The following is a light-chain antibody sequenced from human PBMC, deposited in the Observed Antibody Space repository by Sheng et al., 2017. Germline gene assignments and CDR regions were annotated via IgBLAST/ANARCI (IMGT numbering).Light chain of an antibody. V-gene: IGKV3-11*01. Sequence: EIVLTQSPGTLSLSAGERATLSCRASQKISSSHLAWYQQKPGQAPRLLIYDASNRATGIPARFSGSGSGTDFTLTISSLEPEDFAVYYCQQSTIWPRGWTFGQGTKVEIK. CDR2: DAS. CDR3: QQSTIWPRGWT. CDR1: QKISSSH. J-gene: IGKJ1*01.